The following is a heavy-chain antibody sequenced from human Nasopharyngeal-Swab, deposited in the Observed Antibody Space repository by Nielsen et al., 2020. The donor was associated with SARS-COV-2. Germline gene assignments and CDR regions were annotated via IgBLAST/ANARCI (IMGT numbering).Heavy chain of an antibody. CDR1: GYTFSSFY. CDR3: ARCRGFGVDIRRYGMDV. J-gene: IGHJ6*02. Sequence: ASVKVSCKASGYTFSSFYMHWVRQAPGQGLEWMGRFSPNSGDTIYAQEFQGRVTMTRDTSISTAYMELSSLRSDDTAVYYCARCRGFGVDIRRYGMDVWGQGTTVIVSS. CDR2: FSPNSGDT. D-gene: IGHD3-3*01. V-gene: IGHV1-2*02.